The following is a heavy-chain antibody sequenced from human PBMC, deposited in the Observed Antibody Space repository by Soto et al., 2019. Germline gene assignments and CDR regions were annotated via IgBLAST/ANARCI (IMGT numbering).Heavy chain of an antibody. CDR3: ARDTSTWSYGMDV. V-gene: IGHV1-18*01. CDR1: GYTFTSYG. CDR2: ITAYNGNT. J-gene: IGHJ6*02. Sequence: ASVKVSCKASGYTFTSYGISWVRQAPGQGLEWMGWITAYNGNTDYAQKLQGRVTMTTDTSTSTAYMELKSLRSDDTAVYYGARDTSTWSYGMDVWGQGTTVTVSS. D-gene: IGHD2-2*01.